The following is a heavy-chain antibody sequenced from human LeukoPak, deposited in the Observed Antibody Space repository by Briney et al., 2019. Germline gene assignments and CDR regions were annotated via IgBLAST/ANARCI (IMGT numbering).Heavy chain of an antibody. Sequence: ASVKVSCKASGYTFTSCGISWVRQAPGQGLEWMGWISAYNGNTNYAQKLQGRVTMTTDTSTSTAYMELRSLRSDDTAVYYCAREGYCSSTSCYRDNWFDPWGQGTLVTVSS. V-gene: IGHV1-18*01. CDR3: AREGYCSSTSCYRDNWFDP. D-gene: IGHD2-2*01. CDR2: ISAYNGNT. CDR1: GYTFTSCG. J-gene: IGHJ5*02.